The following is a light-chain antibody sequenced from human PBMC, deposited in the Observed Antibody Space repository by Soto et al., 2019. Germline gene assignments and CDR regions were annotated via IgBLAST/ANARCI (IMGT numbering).Light chain of an antibody. CDR1: QSVSTY. J-gene: IGKJ4*01. CDR2: DAS. V-gene: IGKV3-11*01. Sequence: EIVLTQSPATLSLSPGERATLSCRASQSVSTYLGWYQQKPGQAPRPVIYDASNRATGTPARFSGSGSGTDFTLTISSLEPEDVAVYYCQQRSSWPLTFGGGTKVEIK. CDR3: QQRSSWPLT.